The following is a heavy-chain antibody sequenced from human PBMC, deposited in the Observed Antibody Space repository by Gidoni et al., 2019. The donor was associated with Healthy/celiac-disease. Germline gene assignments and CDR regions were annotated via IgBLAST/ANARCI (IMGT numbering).Heavy chain of an antibody. J-gene: IGHJ4*02. CDR3: ARYIAARPFDY. V-gene: IGHV3-7*03. CDR2: IKQDGSEK. Sequence: EVQLVESGGGLVQPGGSLGPSCAASGFTFSSYWMSWLRQAPGKGLEWVANIKQDGSEKYYVDSVKGRFTISRDNAKNSLYLQMNSLRAEDTAVYYCARYIAARPFDYWGQGTLVTVSS. D-gene: IGHD6-6*01. CDR1: GFTFSSYW.